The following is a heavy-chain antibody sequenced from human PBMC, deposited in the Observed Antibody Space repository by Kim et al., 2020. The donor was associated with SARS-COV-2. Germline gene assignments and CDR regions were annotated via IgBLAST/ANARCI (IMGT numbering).Heavy chain of an antibody. CDR2: ISWNSGSI. CDR1: GFTFDDYA. J-gene: IGHJ6*01. D-gene: IGHD5-18*01. V-gene: IGHV3-9*01. CDR3: AKEVDTAMGVDYYNYYG. Sequence: GGSLRLSCAASGFTFDDYAMHWVRQAPGKGLEWVSGISWNSGSIGYADSVKGRFTISRNNAKNSLYLQMNSLRAEDTALYYCAKEVDTAMGVDYYNYYG.